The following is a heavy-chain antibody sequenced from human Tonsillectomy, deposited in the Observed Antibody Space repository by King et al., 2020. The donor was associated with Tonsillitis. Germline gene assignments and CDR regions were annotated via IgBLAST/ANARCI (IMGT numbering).Heavy chain of an antibody. D-gene: IGHD6-19*01. CDR3: ARDQVSSGWYYLDY. CDR2: IYSGGST. CDR1: GFTVSSNY. V-gene: IGHV3-53*01. J-gene: IGHJ4*02. Sequence: VQLVESGGGLIQPGGSLRLSCAASGFTVSSNYRSWVRQAPGKGLEWVSVIYSGGSTYYADSVKGRFTISRDNSKNPLYLQMNSLRAVDTAVYYCARDQVSSGWYYLDYWGQGTLVTVSS.